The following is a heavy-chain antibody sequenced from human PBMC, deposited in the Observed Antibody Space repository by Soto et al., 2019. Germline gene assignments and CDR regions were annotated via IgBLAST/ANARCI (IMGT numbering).Heavy chain of an antibody. J-gene: IGHJ6*02. CDR1: GGTFSSYA. CDR2: IIPIFGTA. CDR3: ARAPTMVRGVKGYYYGMDV. V-gene: IGHV1-69*13. Sequence: SVKVSCKASGGTFSSYAISWVRQAPGQGLEWMGGIIPIFGTANYAQKFQGRVTITADESTSTAYMELSSLRSEDTAVYYCARAPTMVRGVKGYYYGMDVWGQGTKVTVSS. D-gene: IGHD3-10*01.